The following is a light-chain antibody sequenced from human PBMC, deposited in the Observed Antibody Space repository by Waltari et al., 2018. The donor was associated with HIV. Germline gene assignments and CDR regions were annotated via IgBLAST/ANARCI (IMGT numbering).Light chain of an antibody. CDR3: QQYSDTPHT. CDR1: QSILYKSNNKNY. Sequence: DIVMTQSPDSLAVSLGERATIKCRYSQSILYKSNNKNYLALYQQKPGQPPKLLIYWASTRESGVPYRFSGSGSGTDFTLTISSLQAEDVAVYYCQQYSDTPHTFGQGTKLQI. CDR2: WAS. V-gene: IGKV4-1*01. J-gene: IGKJ2*01.